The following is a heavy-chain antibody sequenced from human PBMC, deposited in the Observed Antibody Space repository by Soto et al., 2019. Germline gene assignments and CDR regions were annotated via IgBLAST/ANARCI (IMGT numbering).Heavy chain of an antibody. D-gene: IGHD1-26*01. CDR3: ERDSPVSGKYQDLDY. CDR2: LTPGGETT. J-gene: IGHJ4*02. CDR1: GFTFSEYA. Sequence: HPGGSLRLSCAASGFTFSEYAVTWVRQAPGKGLEWVSALTPGGETTHYIDSVKGRFTISRDNAKNTLYLQMNSLTVADTAVYYCERDSPVSGKYQDLDYWGQGTLVTVYS. V-gene: IGHV3-23*01.